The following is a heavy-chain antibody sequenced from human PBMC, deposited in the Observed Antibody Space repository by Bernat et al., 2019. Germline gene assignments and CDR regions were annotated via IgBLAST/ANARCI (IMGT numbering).Heavy chain of an antibody. V-gene: IGHV1-69*01. CDR1: GGTFSSYA. Sequence: QVQLVQSGAEVKKPGSSVKVSCKASGGTFSSYAISWVRQAPGQGLEWMGGIIPIFGTANYAQKFQGRVTSTADESTSTAYMALSSLRSEDTAVYYCARGAFDFWSGYYLPRFDYWGQGTLVTVSS. CDR2: IIPIFGTA. J-gene: IGHJ4*02. D-gene: IGHD3-3*01. CDR3: ARGAFDFWSGYYLPRFDY.